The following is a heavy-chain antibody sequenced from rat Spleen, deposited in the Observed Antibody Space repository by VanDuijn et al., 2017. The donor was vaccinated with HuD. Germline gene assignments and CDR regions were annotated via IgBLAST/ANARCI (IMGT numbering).Heavy chain of an antibody. D-gene: IGHD1-2*01. V-gene: IGHV3-3*01. Sequence: EVQLQESGPGLVKPSQSLSLTCSVTDHSITNGYRWNWIRKFPGNKLEWMGYINNAGSTNYNPSLKSRISITRDTSKNQFFLQVNSVTTEDTATYYCARSDSSSPFDYWGQGVMVTVSS. CDR1: DHSITNGYR. CDR3: ARSDSSSPFDY. CDR2: INNAGST. J-gene: IGHJ2*01.